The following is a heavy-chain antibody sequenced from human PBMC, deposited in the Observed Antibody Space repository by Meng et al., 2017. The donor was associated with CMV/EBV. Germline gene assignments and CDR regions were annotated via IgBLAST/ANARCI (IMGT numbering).Heavy chain of an antibody. CDR3: ARGVVITIFGPTYNWFDP. CDR2: ISYDGSNK. V-gene: IGHV3-30*04. J-gene: IGHJ5*01. CDR1: GFTFSSYA. D-gene: IGHD3-3*01. Sequence: GESLKISCAASGFTFSSYAMHWVRQAPGKGLEWVAVISYDGSNKYYADSVKGRFTISRDNSKNSLYLQMNSLRAEDTAVYYCARGVVITIFGPTYNWFDPWGQGTLVTVSS.